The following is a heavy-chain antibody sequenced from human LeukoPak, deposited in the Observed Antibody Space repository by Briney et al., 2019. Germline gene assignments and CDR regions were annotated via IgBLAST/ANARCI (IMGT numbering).Heavy chain of an antibody. V-gene: IGHV3-23*01. J-gene: IGHJ6*04. Sequence: GGSLRLSCTASGFTFSTYAMNWVRQAPGKGLEWVSTIRGDGRNTYYADSVKGRFTISRDNAKNSLYLQMNSLRAEDTAVYYCAELGITMIGGVWGKGTTVTISS. CDR1: GFTFSTYA. D-gene: IGHD3-10*02. CDR2: IRGDGRNT. CDR3: AELGITMIGGV.